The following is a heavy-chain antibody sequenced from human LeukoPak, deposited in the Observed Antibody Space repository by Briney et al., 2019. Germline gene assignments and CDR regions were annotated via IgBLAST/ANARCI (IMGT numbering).Heavy chain of an antibody. CDR2: IKQDGSEK. D-gene: IGHD2-15*01. Sequence: GGSLRLSCAASAFTFSNYYMSWVRQAPGKGLEWVANIKQDGSEKWYADSVKGRFTISRDNAKNSLYLQMNSLRAEDTAVYYCARGHCSGGNCYSSLYDYWGQGTLVTVSS. CDR3: ARGHCSGGNCYSSLYDY. V-gene: IGHV3-7*01. CDR1: AFTFSNYY. J-gene: IGHJ4*02.